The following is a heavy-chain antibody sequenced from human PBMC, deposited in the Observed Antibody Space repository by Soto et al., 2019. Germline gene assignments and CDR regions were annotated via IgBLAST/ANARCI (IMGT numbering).Heavy chain of an antibody. Sequence: EAQLVGSGGGLVQPGGSLRLSCVASGFTFSGYWMGWVRQAPGKGVEWVASIKQDGNEKFYVESVKGRFTISRDNAPNSVYLQMNSLRAEDTAVYYCARDPGPRPAAIRGLGWFDPWGQGTLVTVSS. D-gene: IGHD2-21*02. CDR2: IKQDGNEK. CDR3: ARDPGPRPAAIRGLGWFDP. J-gene: IGHJ5*02. CDR1: GFTFSGYW. V-gene: IGHV3-7*03.